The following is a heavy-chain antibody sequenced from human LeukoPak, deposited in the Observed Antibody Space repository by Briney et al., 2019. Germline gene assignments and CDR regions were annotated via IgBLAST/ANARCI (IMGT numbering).Heavy chain of an antibody. CDR3: ARIVANPDAFDI. Sequence: SETLSLTCTVSGGSVSSGSHYWGWIRQPPGKGLEWIGYIYYSGSTNYNPSLKRRVTISVDTSKNQFSLKLNSVTAVDTALYYCARIVANPDAFDIWGQGTMVTVSS. V-gene: IGHV4-61*01. D-gene: IGHD5-12*01. J-gene: IGHJ3*02. CDR1: GGSVSSGSHY. CDR2: IYYSGST.